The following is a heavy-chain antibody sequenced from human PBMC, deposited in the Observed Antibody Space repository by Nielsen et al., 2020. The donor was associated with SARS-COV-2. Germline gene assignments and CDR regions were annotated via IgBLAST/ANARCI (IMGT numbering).Heavy chain of an antibody. V-gene: IGHV3-48*03. Sequence: GGSLRLSCAASGFPFSSYEMNWVRQAPGKALEWLSYIGGNGRNIFYADSVKGRFTISRDNSKNTLYLQMNSLRAEDTAVYYCARDNWEATRAPLGYYYGMDVWGQGTTVTVSS. D-gene: IGHD7-27*01. J-gene: IGHJ6*02. CDR3: ARDNWEATRAPLGYYYGMDV. CDR2: IGGNGRNI. CDR1: GFPFSSYE.